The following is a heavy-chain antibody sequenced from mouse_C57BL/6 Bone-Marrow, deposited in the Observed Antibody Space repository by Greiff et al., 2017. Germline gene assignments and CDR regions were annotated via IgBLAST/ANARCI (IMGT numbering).Heavy chain of an antibody. CDR2: IRLKSDNYAT. J-gene: IGHJ2*01. Sequence: EVQGVESGGGLVQPGGSMKLSCVASGFTFSNYWMNWVRQSPEKGLEWVAQIRLKSDNYATHYAESVKGRFTISRDDSKSSVYLQMNNLRAEDTGIYYCTGGYDYDGYYFDYWGQGTTLTVSS. D-gene: IGHD2-4*01. CDR3: TGGYDYDGYYFDY. CDR1: GFTFSNYW. V-gene: IGHV6-3*01.